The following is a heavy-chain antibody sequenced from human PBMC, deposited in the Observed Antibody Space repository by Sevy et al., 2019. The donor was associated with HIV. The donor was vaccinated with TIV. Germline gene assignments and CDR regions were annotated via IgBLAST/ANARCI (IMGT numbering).Heavy chain of an antibody. D-gene: IGHD6-19*01. V-gene: IGHV3-48*01. CDR1: GFTFSSYS. CDR3: ARPDLSGWYFDF. J-gene: IGHJ4*01. CDR2: ISSSSDSSRTL. Sequence: GGSLRLSCVASGFTFSSYSMNWVRQAPGKGLEWVSYISSSSDSSRTLYYAESVMGRFSISRDNAKNSVHLQMTSLGVEDTSVYYCARPDLSGWYFDFWGHGTLVTVSS.